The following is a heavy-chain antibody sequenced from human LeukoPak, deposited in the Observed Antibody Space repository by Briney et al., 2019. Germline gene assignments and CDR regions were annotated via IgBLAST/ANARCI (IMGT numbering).Heavy chain of an antibody. Sequence: PGGSLRLSCAASGFTFSSFWMSWVRQAPGKGLEWVANINQDGSEKYYVDSVKGRFTISRDNPKNSLYLQMSSLRAEDTAVYYCASSGDSKVPGGYFDYWGQGTLVTVSS. V-gene: IGHV3-7*03. CDR3: ASSGDSKVPGGYFDY. J-gene: IGHJ4*02. D-gene: IGHD2-2*01. CDR1: GFTFSSFW. CDR2: INQDGSEK.